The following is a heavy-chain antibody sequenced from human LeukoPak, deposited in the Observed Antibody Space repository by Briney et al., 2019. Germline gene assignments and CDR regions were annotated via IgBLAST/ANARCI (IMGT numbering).Heavy chain of an antibody. J-gene: IGHJ4*02. D-gene: IGHD1-26*01. CDR2: INPNSGGT. Sequence: ASVKVSCKASGYTFTGYYMHWLRHAPGQGLEWMGWINPNSGGTNCAQKFQGRVTLTRDTSISTAYMELNRLTSDDTAVFYCARAIFVGYSGFGYWGQGTLITVSS. CDR3: ARAIFVGYSGFGY. CDR1: GYTFTGYY. V-gene: IGHV1-2*02.